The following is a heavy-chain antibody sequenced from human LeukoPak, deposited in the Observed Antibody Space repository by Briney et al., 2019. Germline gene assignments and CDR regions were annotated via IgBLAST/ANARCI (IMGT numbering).Heavy chain of an antibody. V-gene: IGHV3-30*02. CDR2: IRYDGSNK. Sequence: GGSLRLSCAASGFTFSSYGMHWVRQAPGKGLEWVAFIRYDGSNKYYADSVKGRFTISRDSSKDTLYLQMNSLRAEDTAVYYCARGPYPDYWGHGTLVTVSS. CDR3: ARGPYPDY. J-gene: IGHJ4*01. CDR1: GFTFSSYG.